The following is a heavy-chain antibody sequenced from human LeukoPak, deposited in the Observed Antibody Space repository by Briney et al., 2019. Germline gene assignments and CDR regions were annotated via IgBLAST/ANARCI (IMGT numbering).Heavy chain of an antibody. V-gene: IGHV3-72*01. CDR3: AREGYCGGDCYSIDAFDI. J-gene: IGHJ3*02. Sequence: PGGSLRLSCAASGFTFSDRYMDWVRQAPGKGLEWVGRTRNKAHSYTTEYAASVKGRFTISRDDSKNTLYLQMNSLKPEDTAVYYCAREGYCGGDCYSIDAFDIWGQGTMVTVSS. CDR2: TRNKAHSYTT. CDR1: GFTFSDRY. D-gene: IGHD2-21*02.